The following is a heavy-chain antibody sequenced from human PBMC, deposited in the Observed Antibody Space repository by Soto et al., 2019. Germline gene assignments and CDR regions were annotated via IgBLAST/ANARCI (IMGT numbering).Heavy chain of an antibody. Sequence: GGSLRLSCAASGFMFSAYWMSWVRQAPGKGLEWVANIRGDGGKIYYVDSVKGRFTISRDNAKRSLYLQMKSLRAEDTAVYYCARDFYGGYTYGPGDYWGQGALVTVSS. CDR2: IRGDGGKI. V-gene: IGHV3-7*01. J-gene: IGHJ4*02. D-gene: IGHD5-18*01. CDR3: ARDFYGGYTYGPGDY. CDR1: GFMFSAYW.